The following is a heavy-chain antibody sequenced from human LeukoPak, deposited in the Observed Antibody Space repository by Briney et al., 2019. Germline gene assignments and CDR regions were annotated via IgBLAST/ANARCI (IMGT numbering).Heavy chain of an antibody. J-gene: IGHJ4*02. D-gene: IGHD1-26*01. CDR1: VFTFSSYC. CDR2: ITSDGGST. V-gene: IGHV3-74*01. CDR3: ARSDSGNYHY. Sequence: GGSLRLSCAASVFTFSSYCMHWVRPAPGKGLVWVSRITSDGGSTNYAESVKGRFTISRDNSKNTLYLQMNSLRAEDTAVYYCARSDSGNYHYWGQGTLVTVSS.